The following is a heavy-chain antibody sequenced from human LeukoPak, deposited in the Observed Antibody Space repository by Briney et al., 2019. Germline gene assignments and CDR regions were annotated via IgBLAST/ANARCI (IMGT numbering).Heavy chain of an antibody. CDR1: GGTFSSYA. J-gene: IGHJ5*02. Sequence: SVKVSCKGSGGTFSSYAISWVRQAPGQGLEWMGGIIPIFGTANYAQKFQGRVTITADESTSTAYMELSSLRSEDTAVYYCARDPSSWNPHWFDPWGQGTLVTVSS. CDR2: IIPIFGTA. CDR3: ARDPSSWNPHWFDP. D-gene: IGHD6-13*01. V-gene: IGHV1-69*13.